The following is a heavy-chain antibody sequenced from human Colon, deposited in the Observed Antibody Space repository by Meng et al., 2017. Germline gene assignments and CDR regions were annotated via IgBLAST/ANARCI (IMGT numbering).Heavy chain of an antibody. J-gene: IGHJ4*02. CDR1: GFTFSLYA. D-gene: IGHD1-1*01. V-gene: IGHV3-21*01. Sequence: EVQLVEAGGGLGKPGESLRVSCEASGFTFSLYAINWVRQAPGEGLEWVASIASSSNYIHYSDSVKGRFTVSRDNARNSSYLQMDSLRAEDTAVYYCARVGTARPFDYWGQGTLVTVSS. CDR3: ARVGTARPFDY. CDR2: IASSSNYI.